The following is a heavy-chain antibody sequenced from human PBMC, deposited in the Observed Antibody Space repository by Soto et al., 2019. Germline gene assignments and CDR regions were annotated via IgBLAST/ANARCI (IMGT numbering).Heavy chain of an antibody. D-gene: IGHD3-22*01. CDR2: ISSSSSYI. Sequence: EVQLVESGGGLVKPGGSLRLSCSASGFTFSSYSMNWVRQAPGKGLEWFSSISSSSSYIYYADSVKGRFTISRDNAKNSLYLQMNSLRAEDTAVYYCARGGIYYDSSVSTYFDYWGQGTLVTVSS. V-gene: IGHV3-21*01. J-gene: IGHJ4*02. CDR1: GFTFSSYS. CDR3: ARGGIYYDSSVSTYFDY.